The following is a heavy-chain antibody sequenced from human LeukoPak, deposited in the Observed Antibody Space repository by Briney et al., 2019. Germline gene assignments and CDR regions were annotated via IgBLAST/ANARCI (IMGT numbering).Heavy chain of an antibody. Sequence: SETLSLTCTVSGGSISSYYWSWIRQPPGKGLEWIGYIYYSGSTNYNPSPKSRVTISVDTSKNQFSLKLSSVTAADTAVYYCARGHRYYYDSSGYYRAYYYYYMDVWGKGTTVTVSS. V-gene: IGHV4-59*01. J-gene: IGHJ6*03. D-gene: IGHD3-22*01. CDR1: GGSISSYY. CDR2: IYYSGST. CDR3: ARGHRYYYDSSGYYRAYYYYYMDV.